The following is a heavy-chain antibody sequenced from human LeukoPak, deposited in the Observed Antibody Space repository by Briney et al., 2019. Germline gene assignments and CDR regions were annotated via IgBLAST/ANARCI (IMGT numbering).Heavy chain of an antibody. CDR2: ISSSSSYI. CDR1: GFTFSSYS. V-gene: IGHV3-21*01. J-gene: IGHJ6*04. D-gene: IGHD4-11*01. CDR3: VGTVTTVVDN. Sequence: VSLRLSCVVSGFTFSSYSINWVRQAPGKGLEWVSSISSSSSYIYYADSVKGRFTISTDNAKNSLYLQMNSLRAEDTAVYYCVGTVTTVVDNWGKGTTVTVSS.